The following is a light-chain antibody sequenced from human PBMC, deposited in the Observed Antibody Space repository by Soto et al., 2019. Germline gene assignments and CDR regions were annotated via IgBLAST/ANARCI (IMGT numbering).Light chain of an antibody. CDR3: QHYVTSSLT. J-gene: IGKJ5*01. CDR1: QSVSSTS. CDR2: GAS. Sequence: EVVLTQSPGTLSLSPGERVTILCLASQSVSSTSLAWYQQKPGQTPRLLIYGASSRATGTPDRISGGGSGTHFTRTISRLEPEDFAVYYCQHYVTSSLTFGQGTRLEIK. V-gene: IGKV3-20*01.